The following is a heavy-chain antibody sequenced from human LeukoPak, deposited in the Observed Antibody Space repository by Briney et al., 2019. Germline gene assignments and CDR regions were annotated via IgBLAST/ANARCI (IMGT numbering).Heavy chain of an antibody. J-gene: IGHJ4*02. CDR1: GYTITSYG. V-gene: IGHV1-18*04. D-gene: IGHD3-10*01. CDR2: ISAYNGNT. CDR3: ARPYGSGSYFGYFDY. Sequence: ASVKVSCKASGYTITSYGISWERQAPGQGLEWMGWISAYNGNTNYAQKLQGRVTMTTDTSTSTAYMELRSLRSDDTAVYYCARPYGSGSYFGYFDYWGQGTLVTVSS.